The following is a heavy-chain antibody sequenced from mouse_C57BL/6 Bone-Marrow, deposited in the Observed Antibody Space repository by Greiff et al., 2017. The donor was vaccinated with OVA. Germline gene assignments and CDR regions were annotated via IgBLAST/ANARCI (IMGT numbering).Heavy chain of an antibody. Sequence: QVQLQRPGAELVKPGASVKLSCKASGYTFTSYWMHWVKQRPGQGLEWIGMIHPNSGSTNYNEKFKSKATMTVDKSSSTAYMQLSSLTSEDSAVYYCARALTTVVPDFDYWGQGTTLTVSS. CDR2: IHPNSGST. D-gene: IGHD1-1*01. CDR1: GYTFTSYW. J-gene: IGHJ2*01. V-gene: IGHV1-64*01. CDR3: ARALTTVVPDFDY.